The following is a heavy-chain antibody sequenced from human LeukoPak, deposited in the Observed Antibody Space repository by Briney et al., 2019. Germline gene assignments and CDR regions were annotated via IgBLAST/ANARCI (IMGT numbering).Heavy chain of an antibody. CDR3: ARDSGYYDSSGSYDY. J-gene: IGHJ4*02. D-gene: IGHD3-22*01. Sequence: PSETLSLTCTVSGGSISSYYWRWIRQPPGKGLEWIGDIYYSGSTNYNPSLKSRVTISVDTSKNQLSLKLSSVTAADTAVYYCARDSGYYDSSGSYDYWGQGTLVTVSS. V-gene: IGHV4-59*01. CDR2: IYYSGST. CDR1: GGSISSYY.